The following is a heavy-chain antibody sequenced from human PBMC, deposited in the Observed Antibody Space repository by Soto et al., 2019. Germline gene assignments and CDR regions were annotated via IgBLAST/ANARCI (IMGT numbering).Heavy chain of an antibody. CDR3: ASGPPFGR. CDR1: GGSISSGGYS. CDR2: IYHTGRT. V-gene: IGHV4-30-2*01. Sequence: QLQLQESGSGLVKPSQTLSLTCAVSGGSISSGGYSWSWIRQPPGKGLEWIGYIYHTGRTYYNPSLKSRVTISVDSSKNQFSLKLRSVTAAASAVYYCASGPPFGRWGQGTLVTVSS. J-gene: IGHJ4*02. D-gene: IGHD3-3*01.